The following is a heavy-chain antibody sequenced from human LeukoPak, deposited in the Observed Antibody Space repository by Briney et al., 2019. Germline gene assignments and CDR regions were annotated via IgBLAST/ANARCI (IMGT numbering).Heavy chain of an antibody. CDR2: INPNSGGT. CDR3: ARDRVPSAREATTYNWFDP. V-gene: IGHV1-2*02. D-gene: IGHD5-12*01. Sequence: ASVKVSCKASGYTFTGYYMHWVRQAPGQGLEWMGWINPNSGGTNYAQKFQGRVTMTRDTSISTAYMELRSLRSDDTAVYYCARDRVPSAREATTYNWFDPWGQGTLVTVSS. J-gene: IGHJ5*02. CDR1: GYTFTGYY.